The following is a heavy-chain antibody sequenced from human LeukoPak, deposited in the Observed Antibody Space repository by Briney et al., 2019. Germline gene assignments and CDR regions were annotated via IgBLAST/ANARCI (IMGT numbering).Heavy chain of an antibody. Sequence: PGGSLRLSCAASGFTFDDYGMSWVRQAPGKGLEWVSGINWNGGSTGYADSVKGRFTISRDNAKNSLYLQMNSLRAEDTALYYCARERTYDSSGLDAFDIWGQGTMVTVSS. CDR3: ARERTYDSSGLDAFDI. D-gene: IGHD3-22*01. CDR2: INWNGGST. CDR1: GFTFDDYG. V-gene: IGHV3-20*04. J-gene: IGHJ3*02.